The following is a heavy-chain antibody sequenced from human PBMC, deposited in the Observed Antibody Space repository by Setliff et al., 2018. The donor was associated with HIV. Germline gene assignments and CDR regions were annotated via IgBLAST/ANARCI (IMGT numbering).Heavy chain of an antibody. V-gene: IGHV4-38-2*01. CDR2: IYHSGST. D-gene: IGHD6-19*01. CDR3: ARRNSGWYDAFDI. Sequence: SETLSLTCAVSGSSISNGYYWGWIRQPPGKGLEWIGSIYHSGSTYYNPSLKSRVTISVDTSKNQFSLKLSSVTAADTAVHHCARRNSGWYDAFDIWGQGTMVTVSS. CDR1: GSSISNGYY. J-gene: IGHJ3*02.